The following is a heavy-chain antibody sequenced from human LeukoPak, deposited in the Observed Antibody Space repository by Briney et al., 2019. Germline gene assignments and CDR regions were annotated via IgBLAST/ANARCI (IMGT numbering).Heavy chain of an antibody. CDR1: GFTFSSYS. CDR2: ISSSSSYI. V-gene: IGHV3-21*01. J-gene: IGHJ6*02. Sequence: PGGSLRLSCAASGFTFSSYSMNWVRQAPGKGLEWVSSISSSSSYIYYADSVKGRFTISRDNAKNSLYLQMNSLRAEDTAVYYCARVVSGIAAAGTSGRYYYGMDVWGQGTTVTVSS. D-gene: IGHD6-13*01. CDR3: ARVVSGIAAAGTSGRYYYGMDV.